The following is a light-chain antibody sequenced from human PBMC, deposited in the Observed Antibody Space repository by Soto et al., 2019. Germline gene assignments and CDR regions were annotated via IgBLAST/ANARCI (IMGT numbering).Light chain of an antibody. Sequence: TQSPGTLSLSPGERATLSCRASQSIGTWLAWYQHRPGEGPKLLIHDASSLESGVPSRFSGSGSATEFSLTISSLESGDSGTYHCQQYATYAPSTFGQGTKVEIK. CDR1: QSIGTW. J-gene: IGKJ1*01. V-gene: IGKV1-5*01. CDR3: QQYATYAPST. CDR2: DAS.